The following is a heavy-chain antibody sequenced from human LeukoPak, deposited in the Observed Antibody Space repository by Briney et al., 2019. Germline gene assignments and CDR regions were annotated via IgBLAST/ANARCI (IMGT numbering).Heavy chain of an antibody. D-gene: IGHD6-19*01. J-gene: IGHJ4*02. CDR2: ISGDGGST. CDR1: GFTFSSHA. Sequence: PGGSLRLSCAASGFTFSSHAMSWVRQAPGKGLEWVSLISGDGGSTFYADSVKGRFTISRDNSKNSLSLQMSSLRSEDTALYYCARESETSGWYDYWGQGTLVTVSS. CDR3: ARESETSGWYDY. V-gene: IGHV3-43*02.